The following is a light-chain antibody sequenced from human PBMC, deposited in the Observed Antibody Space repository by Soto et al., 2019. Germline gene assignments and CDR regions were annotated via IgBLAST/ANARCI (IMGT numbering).Light chain of an antibody. CDR3: QQAYSFPLT. Sequence: DIQMTQSPSSVSASVGDRVTMTCRASQDIRSWLGWYQQKPGKAPKVLIYAASSLQSGVPSRFSGSGSGTDFTLPISSLQPEDFATYYCQQAYSFPLTIGGGTRVEIK. CDR2: AAS. V-gene: IGKV1-12*01. J-gene: IGKJ4*01. CDR1: QDIRSW.